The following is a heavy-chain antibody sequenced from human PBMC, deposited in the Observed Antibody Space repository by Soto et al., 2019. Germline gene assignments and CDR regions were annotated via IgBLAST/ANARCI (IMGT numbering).Heavy chain of an antibody. V-gene: IGHV1-69*13. D-gene: IGHD5-18*01. CDR2: IIPIFGTA. Sequence: GASVKVSCKASGGTFSSYAISWVRQAPGQGLEWMGGIIPIFGTANYAQKFQGRVTITADESTSTAYMELSSLRSEDTAVYYCAGGYSYGYNYGMDVWGQGTTVTSP. J-gene: IGHJ6*02. CDR1: GGTFSSYA. CDR3: AGGYSYGYNYGMDV.